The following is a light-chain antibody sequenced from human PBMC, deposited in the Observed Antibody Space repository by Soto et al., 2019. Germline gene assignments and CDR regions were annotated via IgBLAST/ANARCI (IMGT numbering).Light chain of an antibody. CDR1: QSISNH. V-gene: IGKV1-39*01. CDR3: QQSSSIPPT. CDR2: AAS. Sequence: DIQMTQSPSSLSASVEDRVTITCRASQSISNHLNWYQQKPGKAPKLLIYAASSLQSGVPSRFSGRGSGTEFTLTISSLQPEDFATYYCQQSSSIPPTFGPGTKVDIK. J-gene: IGKJ3*01.